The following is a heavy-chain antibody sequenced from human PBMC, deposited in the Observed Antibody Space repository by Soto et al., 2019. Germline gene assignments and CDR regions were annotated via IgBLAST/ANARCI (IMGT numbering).Heavy chain of an antibody. CDR2: IIPYNGKT. V-gene: IGHV1-18*01. CDR3: ARGDTVVVPAAMPGFSFDF. J-gene: IGHJ4*02. D-gene: IGHD2-2*01. Sequence: QVQLVQSGAEVKKPGASVKVSCKASGYTFTNYGISWVRQAPGQGLEWMGWIIPYNGKTDYAQNLQGRVTMTTDTSTSTAYMEVRSLRSDDTAVYYCARGDTVVVPAAMPGFSFDFWGQGTLVTVSS. CDR1: GYTFTNYG.